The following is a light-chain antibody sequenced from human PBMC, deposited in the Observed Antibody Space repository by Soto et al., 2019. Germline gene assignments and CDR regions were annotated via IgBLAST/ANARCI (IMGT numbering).Light chain of an antibody. Sequence: QSALTQPPSASGSPGQSVTISCTGTSSDIGAYNYVSWYQQHPGEAPKLIISEVNNRPSGVPDRFSGSKSGNTASLTVSGLQAEDEAQYYCSSYGGRDNLLFGGGTKLTVL. CDR3: SSYGGRDNLL. V-gene: IGLV2-8*01. CDR2: EVN. CDR1: SSDIGAYNY. J-gene: IGLJ2*01.